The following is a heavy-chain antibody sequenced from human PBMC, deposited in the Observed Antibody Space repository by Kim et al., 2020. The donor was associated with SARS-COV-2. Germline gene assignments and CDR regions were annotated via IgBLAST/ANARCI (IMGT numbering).Heavy chain of an antibody. J-gene: IGHJ6*02. CDR2: ST. CDR3: ARGLDYGMDV. V-gene: IGHV4-34*01. Sequence: STNYNPSLKSRVTISGDTSKNQFSLKLSSVTAADTAVYYCARGLDYGMDVWGQGTTVTVSS.